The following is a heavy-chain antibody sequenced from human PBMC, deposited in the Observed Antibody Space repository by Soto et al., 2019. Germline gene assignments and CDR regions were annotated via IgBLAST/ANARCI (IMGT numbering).Heavy chain of an antibody. CDR3: ASGITGTANWLDP. CDR1: GGSVSSGSYY. V-gene: IGHV4-61*01. CDR2: IYYSGRT. J-gene: IGHJ5*02. D-gene: IGHD1-7*01. Sequence: PSETLSLTCTVSGGSVSSGSYYFSWIRQPPGKGLEWVGYIYYSGRTNYNASVKRRVTISVVTPKNQFSLKLSSVTAADTAVYYCASGITGTANWLDPWGHGTLVTVSS.